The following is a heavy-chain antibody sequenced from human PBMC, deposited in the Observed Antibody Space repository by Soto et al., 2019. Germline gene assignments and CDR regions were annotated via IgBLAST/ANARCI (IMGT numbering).Heavy chain of an antibody. CDR3: ARHVRPSTTPRRDWFDP. J-gene: IGHJ5*02. V-gene: IGHV4-39*01. Sequence: NPSETLSLTCTVSSGSISSSSYYWGWIRQPPGKGLEWIGSIYYSGDTYHNPSLKSRVTMSVDTSMNQFALRLTSVTAADTAVYYCARHVRPSTTPRRDWFDPWGQGTLVTVSS. CDR2: IYYSGDT. CDR1: SGSISSSSYY. D-gene: IGHD3-10*02.